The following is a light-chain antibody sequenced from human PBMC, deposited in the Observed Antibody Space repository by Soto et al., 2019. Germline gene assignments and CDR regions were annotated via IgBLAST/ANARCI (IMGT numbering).Light chain of an antibody. CDR2: DAS. CDR1: QSISSW. V-gene: IGKV1-5*01. CDR3: QQYNSYSPKYT. Sequence: DIQMTQSPSTLSASVGDRVTITCRASQSISSWLAWYQQKPGKAPKLLIYDASSLESGVPSRFSGCGSGTEFTLTISSLQPDDFATYYCQQYNSYSPKYTFGQGTKLEIK. J-gene: IGKJ2*01.